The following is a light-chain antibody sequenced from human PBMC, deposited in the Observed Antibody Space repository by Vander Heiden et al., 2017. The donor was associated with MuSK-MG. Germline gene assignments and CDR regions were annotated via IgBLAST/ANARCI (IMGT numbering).Light chain of an antibody. CDR2: EVS. Sequence: QSALTQPASVSGSPGQSLTISCTGTSSDVGGYNYVSWYQQHPGKAPKLMIYEVSNRPSGVSNHFSGSKSGNTASLTISGLQAEDEADYYCSSYTSSSTPWVFGGGTKLTVL. V-gene: IGLV2-14*01. J-gene: IGLJ3*02. CDR1: SSDVGGYNY. CDR3: SSYTSSSTPWV.